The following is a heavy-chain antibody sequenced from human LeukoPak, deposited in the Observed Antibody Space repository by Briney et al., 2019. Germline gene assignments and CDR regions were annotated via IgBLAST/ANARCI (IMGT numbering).Heavy chain of an antibody. V-gene: IGHV4-61*01. J-gene: IGHJ4*02. D-gene: IGHD3-22*01. CDR3: ARDPSGYSNY. CDR1: GGSVSSGNYY. CDR2: RHYSGST. Sequence: PSETLSLTCTVSGGSVSSGNYYWSWIRQPPGKGLEWIGYRHYSGSTNYNPSLKSRVTISVDTSKNQFSLKLSSVTAADTAVYYCARDPSGYSNYWGQGTLATVSS.